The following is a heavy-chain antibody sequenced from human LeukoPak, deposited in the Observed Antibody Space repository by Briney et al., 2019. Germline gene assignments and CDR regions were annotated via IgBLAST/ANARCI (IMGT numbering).Heavy chain of an antibody. CDR3: ARVSVYSSGKAFDY. J-gene: IGHJ4*02. V-gene: IGHV3-21*01. CDR1: GFTFISYS. D-gene: IGHD6-19*01. Sequence: GGSLRLSCAASGFTFISYSMNWVRQAPGKGLEWVSSISSSSSYIYHADSVKGRLTISRDNAENSLYLQMNSLRAEDTAVYYCARVSVYSSGKAFDYWGQGTLVTVSS. CDR2: ISSSSSYI.